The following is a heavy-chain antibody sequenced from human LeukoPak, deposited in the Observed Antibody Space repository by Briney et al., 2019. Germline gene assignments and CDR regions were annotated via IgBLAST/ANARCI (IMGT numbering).Heavy chain of an antibody. CDR3: AKGSRGYTNYYFDY. CDR1: GFSFSGYA. CDR2: ISGSGAST. Sequence: PGGSLRLSCTSSGFSFSGYAMIWVRQAPGKGLELVSTISGSGASTFYADSVRGRFITSKDIPSNIVYLQMNSLRAEDTAFYYCAKGSRGYTNYYFDYWGQGTLVTVSS. D-gene: IGHD2-2*02. V-gene: IGHV3-23*01. J-gene: IGHJ4*02.